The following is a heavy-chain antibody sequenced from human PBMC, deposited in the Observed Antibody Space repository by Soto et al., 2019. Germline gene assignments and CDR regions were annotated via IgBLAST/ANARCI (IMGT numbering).Heavy chain of an antibody. J-gene: IGHJ5*02. V-gene: IGHV1-46*01. D-gene: IGHD6-6*01. CDR2: SNPSGGST. CDR1: GYTFTSYY. CDR3: ARVPRIAARRGFGRDWFDP. Sequence: QVQLVQSGAEVKKPGASVKVSCKASGYTFTSYYMHWVRQAPGQGLEWMGISNPSGGSTSYAQKFQARVTMTRDTSTSTVYMELSSLRSEDTAVYYCARVPRIAARRGFGRDWFDPWGQGTLVTVSS.